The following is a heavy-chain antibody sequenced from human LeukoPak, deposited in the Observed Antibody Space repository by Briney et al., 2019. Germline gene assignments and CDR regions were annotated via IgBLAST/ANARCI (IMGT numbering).Heavy chain of an antibody. D-gene: IGHD5-24*01. CDR2: IYTSGST. CDR1: GVSLNRYY. CDR3: ARVNREMATITP. Sequence: PSETLPLTCTVSGVSLNRYYWRWLRPPADKGLEWIGRIYTSGSTNYNPSLKSRVTMSVDTSKTQFSLKLSAVTAAVSAVYYCARVNREMATITPWGQGTLVTVSS. J-gene: IGHJ4*02. V-gene: IGHV4-4*07.